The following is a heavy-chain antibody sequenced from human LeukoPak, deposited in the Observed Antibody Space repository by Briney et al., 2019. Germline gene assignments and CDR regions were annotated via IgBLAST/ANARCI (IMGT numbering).Heavy chain of an antibody. CDR3: AKDLKGCSSTSCRFYYCYYYYMDL. CDR2: IRYDESKK. CDR1: GFSFSYYC. D-gene: IGHD2-2*01. V-gene: IGHV3-30*02. J-gene: IGHJ6*03. Sequence: GGSLRLSCAASGFSFSYYCMHWVRQAPGKGLEWVAFIRYDESKKYYADSVEGRFTISRDNSKNTLYLQMNSLRAEDTAVYYCAKDLKGCSSTSCRFYYCYYYYMDLWGRGTTVTVSS.